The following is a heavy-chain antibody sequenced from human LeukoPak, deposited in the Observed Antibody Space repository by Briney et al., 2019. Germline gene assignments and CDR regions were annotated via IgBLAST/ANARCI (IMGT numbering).Heavy chain of an antibody. Sequence: PSETLSLTCTVSGGSINSYYWSWIRQPPGKGLEWIGHMYYSGGTNYNPSLKSRATISVDPAKNQFPLKLSSVTAADTAVYYCTRRCKDAYTLYCFDYWGQGTLVTVSS. CDR3: TRRCKDAYTLYCFDY. D-gene: IGHD5-24*01. CDR2: MYYSGGT. J-gene: IGHJ4*02. V-gene: IGHV4-59*01. CDR1: GGSINSYY.